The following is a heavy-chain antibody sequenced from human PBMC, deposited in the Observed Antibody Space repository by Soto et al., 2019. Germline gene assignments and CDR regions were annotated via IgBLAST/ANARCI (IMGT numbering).Heavy chain of an antibody. CDR2: IIPIFGTA. CDR1: GGTFSSYA. Sequence: GASGKVSCKASGGTFSSYAISSVLQAPGQGLEWMGGIIPIFGTANYAQKFQGRVTITADESTSTAYMELSSLRSEDTAVYYCARGEERVDYWGQGTLVTVSS. D-gene: IGHD1-26*01. V-gene: IGHV1-69*13. CDR3: ARGEERVDY. J-gene: IGHJ4*02.